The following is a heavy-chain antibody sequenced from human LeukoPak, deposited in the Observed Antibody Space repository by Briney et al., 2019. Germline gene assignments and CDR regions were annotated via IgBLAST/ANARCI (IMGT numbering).Heavy chain of an antibody. D-gene: IGHD3-22*01. Sequence: GGSLRLSCAASGFTFSSYSMNWVRQAPGKGLEWVSCISTSSIYIYYADSVKGRFTISRDNAKNSLYLQMNSLRAEDSAVYYCARGASEYYYDSSGSELGYWGQGTLVTVSS. J-gene: IGHJ4*02. CDR2: ISTSSIYI. CDR1: GFTFSSYS. V-gene: IGHV3-21*01. CDR3: ARGASEYYYDSSGSELGY.